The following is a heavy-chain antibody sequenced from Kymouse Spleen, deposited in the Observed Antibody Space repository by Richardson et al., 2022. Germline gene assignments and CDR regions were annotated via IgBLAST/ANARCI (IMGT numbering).Heavy chain of an antibody. V-gene: IGHV4-34*01. Sequence: QVQLQQWGAGLLKPSETLSLTCAVYGGSFSGYYWSWIRQPPGKGLEWIGEINHSGSTNYNPSLKSRVTISVDTSKNQFSLKLSSVTAADTAVYYCARQQPSDAFDIWGQGTMVTVSS. J-gene: IGHJ3*02. D-gene: IGHD6-13*01. CDR1: GGSFSGYY. CDR2: INHSGST. CDR3: ARQQPSDAFDI.